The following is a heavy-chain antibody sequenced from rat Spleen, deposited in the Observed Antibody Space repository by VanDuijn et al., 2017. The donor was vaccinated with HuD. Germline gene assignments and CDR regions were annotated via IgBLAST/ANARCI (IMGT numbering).Heavy chain of an antibody. CDR1: VYSITSNF. Sequence: EVQLQESGPGLVKPSQSLSLTCSVTVYSITSNFWGWIRKFPGNKMEWMGYIDYSCSTSYNPSLKRRVSITRDTSKNQFFLQLNSVTTEDTATYYCATLGLGYFFDYWGQGVMVTVSS. D-gene: IGHD4-6*01. J-gene: IGHJ2*01. V-gene: IGHV3-1*01. CDR2: IDYSCST. CDR3: ATLGLGYFFDY.